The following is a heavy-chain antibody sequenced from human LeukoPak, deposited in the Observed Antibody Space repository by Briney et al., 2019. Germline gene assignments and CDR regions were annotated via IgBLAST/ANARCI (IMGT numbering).Heavy chain of an antibody. CDR1: GFTFSSYA. CDR2: ISYDGSNK. D-gene: IGHD2/OR15-2a*01. CDR3: ARDSHFLGFGY. J-gene: IGHJ4*02. Sequence: PGRSLRLSCAASGFTFSSYAMHWVRQAPGKGLEWVAVISYDGSNKYYADSVKGRFTISRDNSKNTLYLQMNSLRAEDTAVYYCARDSHFLGFGYWGQGNLVTVSS. V-gene: IGHV3-30-3*01.